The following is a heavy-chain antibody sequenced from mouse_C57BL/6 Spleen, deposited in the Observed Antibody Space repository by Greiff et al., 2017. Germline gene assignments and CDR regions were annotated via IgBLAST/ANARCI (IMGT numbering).Heavy chain of an antibody. CDR1: GYAFSSYW. CDR2: IYPGDGDT. Sequence: VKLVESGAELVKPGASVKISCKASGYAFSSYWMNWVKQRPGKGLEWIGQIYPGDGDTNYNGKFKGKATLTADKSSSTAYMQLSSLTSEDSAVYFCARSGGYGNYAYWGQGTLVTVSA. J-gene: IGHJ3*01. D-gene: IGHD2-1*01. CDR3: ARSGGYGNYAY. V-gene: IGHV1-80*01.